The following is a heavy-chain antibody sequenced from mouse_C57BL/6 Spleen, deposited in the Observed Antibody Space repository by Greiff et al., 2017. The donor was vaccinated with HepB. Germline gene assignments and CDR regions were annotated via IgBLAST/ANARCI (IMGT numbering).Heavy chain of an antibody. CDR2: INPNNGGT. Sequence: EVQLQQSGPELVKPGASVKISCKASGYTFTDYYMNWVKQSHGKSLEWIGDINPNNGGTSYNQKFKGKATLTVDKSSSTAYMELRSLTSEDSAVYYCARSEESVFYGNWNYYAMDYWGQETSVTVSS. CDR3: ARSEESVFYGNWNYYAMDY. J-gene: IGHJ4*01. CDR1: GYTFTDYY. D-gene: IGHD2-1*01. V-gene: IGHV1-26*01.